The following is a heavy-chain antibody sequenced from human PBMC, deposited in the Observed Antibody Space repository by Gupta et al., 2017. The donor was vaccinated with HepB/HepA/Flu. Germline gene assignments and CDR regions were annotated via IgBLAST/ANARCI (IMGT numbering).Heavy chain of an antibody. CDR3: AKAYYYDISGYEVAHDY. J-gene: IGHJ4*02. D-gene: IGHD3-22*01. CDR1: GITFSSYG. V-gene: IGHV3-23*01. Sequence: EVRLLESGGGLVQPGGPLRLSCAASGITFSSYGMSWVRQAPGKGLEWVSAISGSGVHTYYASSVKGRSTIYRDNSKKTLYLQMNSLRAEDTAVYYCAKAYYYDISGYEVAHDYWGQGTLVTVSS. CDR2: ISGSGVHT.